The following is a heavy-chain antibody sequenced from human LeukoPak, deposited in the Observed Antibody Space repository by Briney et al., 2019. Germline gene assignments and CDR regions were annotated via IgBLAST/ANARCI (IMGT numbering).Heavy chain of an antibody. CDR3: ARGGLDSYGHYFDY. Sequence: AGSLRLSCAASGFTFSSYDMHWVRQATGKGLEWVSAIGTAGDPYYPGSVKGRFTISRENAKNSLYLQMNSLRAGDTAVYYCARGGLDSYGHYFDYWGQGTLVTVSS. J-gene: IGHJ4*02. V-gene: IGHV3-13*05. CDR2: IGTAGDP. CDR1: GFTFSSYD. D-gene: IGHD5-18*01.